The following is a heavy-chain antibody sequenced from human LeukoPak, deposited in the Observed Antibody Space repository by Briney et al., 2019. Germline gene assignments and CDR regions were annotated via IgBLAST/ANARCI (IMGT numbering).Heavy chain of an antibody. CDR3: ARWLYNSGWAIDY. J-gene: IGHJ4*02. D-gene: IGHD5-12*01. CDR2: IRQDGSAQ. Sequence: GGSLRLSCAASGFIFSNYGLHWVRQAPGKGLEWVANIRQDGSAQFYADSVKGRFTISRDNAKNSLYLQMNSLRDEDTAVYYCARWLYNSGWAIDYWGQGTLVTVSS. V-gene: IGHV3-7*01. CDR1: GFIFSNYG.